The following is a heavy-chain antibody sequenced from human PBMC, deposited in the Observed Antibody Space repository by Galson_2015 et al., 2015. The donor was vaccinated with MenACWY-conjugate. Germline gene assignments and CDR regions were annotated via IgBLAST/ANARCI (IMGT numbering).Heavy chain of an antibody. D-gene: IGHD6-25*01. V-gene: IGHV3-23*01. CDR3: AKRKAADWYFDL. J-gene: IGHJ2*01. CDR1: GFTFSSYA. Sequence: SLRLSCAASGFTFSSYAMSWVRQAPGKGLEWVSAISGSGGSTYYADSVKGRFTISRDNSKNTLYLQMNSLRAEDTAVYYCAKRKAADWYFDLWGRGTLVTVSS. CDR2: ISGSGGST.